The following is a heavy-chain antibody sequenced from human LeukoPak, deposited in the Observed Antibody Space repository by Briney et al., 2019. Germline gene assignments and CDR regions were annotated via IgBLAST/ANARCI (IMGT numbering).Heavy chain of an antibody. CDR3: AKIFHTDGYYLGEXLFDA. CDR1: GFTFNNYA. CDR2: IGGSGGST. V-gene: IGHV3-23*01. Sequence: GGSLRLSCAASGFTFNNYAMSWVRQAPGKGPEWLSAIGGSGGSTTDADSVKGRFTTSRDNSKSTLYLQMNSLRAEDTAIYYCAKIFHTDGYYLGEXLFDAWGQGTLVTVSS. D-gene: IGHD3-22*01. J-gene: IGHJ5*02.